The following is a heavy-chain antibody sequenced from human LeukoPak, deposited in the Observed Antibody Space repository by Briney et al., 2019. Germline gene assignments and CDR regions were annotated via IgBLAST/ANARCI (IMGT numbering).Heavy chain of an antibody. CDR2: ISYDGSNK. CDR1: GFIFSSYA. CDR3: ARRYCSNGICYYYFDY. Sequence: GGSLRLSCAASGFIFSSYAMHWVRQAPGKGLEWVAVISYDGSNKYYADSVKGRFTISRDISKNTLYLQMNSLRAEDTAVYYCARRYCSNGICYYYFDYWGQGTLVTVSS. D-gene: IGHD2-8*01. J-gene: IGHJ4*02. V-gene: IGHV3-30*04.